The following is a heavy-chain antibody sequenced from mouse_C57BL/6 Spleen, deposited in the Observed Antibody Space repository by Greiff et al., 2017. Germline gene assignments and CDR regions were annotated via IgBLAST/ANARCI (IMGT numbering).Heavy chain of an antibody. CDR2: INPGSGGT. CDR3: ARRGTAH. V-gene: IGHV1-54*01. Sequence: VQLQQSGAELVRPGTSVKVSCKASGYAFTNYLIEWVKQRPGQGLEWIGVINPGSGGTNYNEKFKGKATLTEAKSSSTAYMQLSSLTSEDSAVYFCARRGTAHWGQGTLVTVSA. J-gene: IGHJ3*01. CDR1: GYAFTNYL. D-gene: IGHD4-1*01.